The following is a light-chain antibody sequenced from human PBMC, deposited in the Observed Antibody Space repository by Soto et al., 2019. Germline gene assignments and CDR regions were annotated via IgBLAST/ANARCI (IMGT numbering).Light chain of an antibody. Sequence: LFTPSQATLSFSPVNRSTLSFRSSQSLTNSYIAWYQVKPGQDTRLLIYDTYSRATGIKDRFSGSGSGTEFTLTIRSLQSEDFAMYYCKQYDGSHLTFGTGNQVDIK. V-gene: IGKV3-20*01. CDR3: KQYDGSHLT. CDR1: QSLTNSY. CDR2: DTY. J-gene: IGKJ3*01.